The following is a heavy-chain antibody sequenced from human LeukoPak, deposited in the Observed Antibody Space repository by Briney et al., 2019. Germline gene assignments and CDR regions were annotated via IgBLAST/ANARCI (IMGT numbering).Heavy chain of an antibody. CDR1: GFTFSSYG. J-gene: IGHJ4*02. CDR2: IWFDGSNK. D-gene: IGHD3-22*01. CDR3: ARPDYDSSGYADY. V-gene: IGHV3-33*01. Sequence: GGSLRLSCAASGFTFSSYGMHWVRQAPGKGLEWVAVIWFDGSNKYYADSAKGRFTISRDNSKNTLYLQMNSLRAEDTAVYYCARPDYDSSGYADYWGQGTLVTVSS.